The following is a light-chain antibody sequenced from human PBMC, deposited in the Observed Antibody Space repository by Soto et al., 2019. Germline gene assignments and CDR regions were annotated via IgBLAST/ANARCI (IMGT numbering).Light chain of an antibody. CDR3: SLYTARVV. V-gene: IGLV2-14*01. CDR2: EVS. Sequence: QSALTQPASVSGSPGQSITISCTGTSSDVGGYKYVSWYQQHPGKAPKLLIYEVSNRPSGVSNRFSGSKSGNTASLTISGLQAEDEADYYCSLYTARVVLGGGTKLTV. CDR1: SSDVGGYKY. J-gene: IGLJ2*01.